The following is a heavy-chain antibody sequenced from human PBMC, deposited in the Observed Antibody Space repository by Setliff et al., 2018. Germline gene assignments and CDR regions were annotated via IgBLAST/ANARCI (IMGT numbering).Heavy chain of an antibody. V-gene: IGHV5-51*01. D-gene: IGHD1-26*01. CDR2: IYPDDSET. Sequence: PGESLKISCQGSGYSFTNYRIGWVRQTPGKGLEWMGIIYPDDSETTYSPSFQGQVTISVDKSINTAYLQWSSLKASDTAMYYCARRYSGTFDFDYWGQGTLVTVSS. J-gene: IGHJ4*02. CDR3: ARRYSGTFDFDY. CDR1: GYSFTNYR.